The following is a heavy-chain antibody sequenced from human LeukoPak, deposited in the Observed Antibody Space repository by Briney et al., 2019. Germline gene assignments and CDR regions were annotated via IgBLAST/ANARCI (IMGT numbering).Heavy chain of an antibody. CDR1: GFTFISYS. D-gene: IGHD5-12*01. Sequence: GGSLRLSCAASGFTFISYSMNWVRQAPGKGVGWVSFISSSNSTIYYADSVKGRFTISRDNAKNSLSLQMNSLRDEDTAVYYCARGLSSYDYDYFDYWGQGTLVTVSS. CDR3: ARGLSSYDYDYFDY. J-gene: IGHJ4*02. CDR2: ISSSNSTI. V-gene: IGHV3-48*02.